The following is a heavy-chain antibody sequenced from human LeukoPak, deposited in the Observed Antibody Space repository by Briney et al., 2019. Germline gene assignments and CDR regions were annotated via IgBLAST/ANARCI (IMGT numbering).Heavy chain of an antibody. Sequence: KPSETLSLTCAVYGESFSGYFWSWIRQPPGKGLEWIGEINHSGSTNYNPSLKSRVTISVDTSKNQFSLKLSSVTAADTAVYYCARRPRNSGSDDGPSGLDYWGQGTLVTVSS. D-gene: IGHD1-26*01. CDR3: ARRPRNSGSDDGPSGLDY. J-gene: IGHJ4*02. V-gene: IGHV4-34*01. CDR1: GESFSGYF. CDR2: INHSGST.